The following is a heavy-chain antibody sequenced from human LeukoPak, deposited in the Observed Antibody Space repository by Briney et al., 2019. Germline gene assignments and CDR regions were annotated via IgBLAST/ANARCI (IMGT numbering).Heavy chain of an antibody. D-gene: IGHD6-13*01. CDR1: GFTFSSYA. CDR3: AKDTGYSSSYLPDY. Sequence: GGSLRLSCAASGFTFSSYAMSWVRHAPGKGLELVSAISGSGGSTYYADSVKGRFTISRDNSKNTLYLQMNSLRAEDTAVYYCAKDTGYSSSYLPDYWGQGTLVTVSS. CDR2: ISGSGGST. J-gene: IGHJ4*02. V-gene: IGHV3-23*01.